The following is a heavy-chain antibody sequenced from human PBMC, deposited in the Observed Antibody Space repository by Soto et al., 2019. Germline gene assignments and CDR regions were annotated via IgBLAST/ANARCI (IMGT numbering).Heavy chain of an antibody. J-gene: IGHJ4*02. CDR1: GGTFSSYA. D-gene: IGHD2-21*02. CDR3: ARSPPYCGGDCYQLAYFDY. Sequence: RASVKVSCKASGGTFSSYAISWVRQAPGQGLEWMGGIIPIFGTANYAQKFQGRVTITADESTSTAYMELSSLRSEDTAVYYCARSPPYCGGDCYQLAYFDYWGQGTLVTVSS. V-gene: IGHV1-69*13. CDR2: IIPIFGTA.